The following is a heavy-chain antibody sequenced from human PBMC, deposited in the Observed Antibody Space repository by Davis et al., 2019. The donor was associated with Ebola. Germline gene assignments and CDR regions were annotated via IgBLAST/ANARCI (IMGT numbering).Heavy chain of an antibody. CDR2: IYTGDSDS. J-gene: IGHJ3*02. CDR3: ATLRRTITGMDDAFDI. Sequence: KVSCKGSGNSFSNLWIAWVRQMPGKGLEWMGIIYTGDSDSRYSPSFRGQVTISADKSITTAYLQWSALRASDTAMYYCATLRRTITGMDDAFDIWGQGTMVTVSS. CDR1: GNSFSNLW. V-gene: IGHV5-51*01. D-gene: IGHD1-20*01.